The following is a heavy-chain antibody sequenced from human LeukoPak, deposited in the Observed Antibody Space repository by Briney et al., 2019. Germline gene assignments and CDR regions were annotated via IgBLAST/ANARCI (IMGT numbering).Heavy chain of an antibody. D-gene: IGHD2-2*01. CDR3: ARGTDCSSTSCYNQASYYYYMDV. CDR2: IYPGGSGT. J-gene: IGHJ6*03. V-gene: IGHV5-51*01. CDR1: GYSFTSYW. Sequence: GESLKISCNGSGYSFTSYWIGWVRQMPGKGRVWMGTIYPGGSGTRYSPSFQGQVTISADKSISTAYLQWSSLKASDTAMYYCARGTDCSSTSCYNQASYYYYMDVWGKGTTVTVSS.